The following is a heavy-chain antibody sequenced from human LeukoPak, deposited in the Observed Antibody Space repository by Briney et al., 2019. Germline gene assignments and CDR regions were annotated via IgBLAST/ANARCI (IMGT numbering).Heavy chain of an antibody. CDR1: GFSFSSCG. CDR2: IRYDGSNK. CDR3: AKWDSSGSY. V-gene: IGHV3-30*02. D-gene: IGHD6-19*01. Sequence: AESLILSWAASGFSFSSCGMRWVRQPPERGVGWGAVIRYDGSNKYYPASVWGRFTISRDNSKNTLYLQMNSLRAEDTAVYYCAKWDSSGSYWGQGTLVTVSS. J-gene: IGHJ4*02.